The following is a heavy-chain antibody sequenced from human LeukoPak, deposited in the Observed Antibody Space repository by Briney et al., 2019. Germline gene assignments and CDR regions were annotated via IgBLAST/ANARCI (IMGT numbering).Heavy chain of an antibody. Sequence: GGSLRLSCAASGFTVSSNYMSWVRQAPGKGLEWVAVIYSGGSTYYADSVKGRFTISRDNSKNTLYLQMNSLRAEDTAVYYCARDWINCSSTSCSMYYLGYWGQGNLVTVSS. D-gene: IGHD2-2*01. CDR2: IYSGGST. V-gene: IGHV3-66*02. J-gene: IGHJ4*02. CDR1: GFTVSSNY. CDR3: ARDWINCSSTSCSMYYLGY.